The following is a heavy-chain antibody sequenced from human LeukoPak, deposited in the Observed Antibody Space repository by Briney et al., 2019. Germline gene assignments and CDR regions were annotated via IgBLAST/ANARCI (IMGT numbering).Heavy chain of an antibody. J-gene: IGHJ4*02. D-gene: IGHD6-19*01. CDR3: ARDNVGSGWYQVFDY. CDR1: GFTFSSYW. CDR2: IKQDGSEK. Sequence: PGGSLRLSCAASGFTFSSYWMSWVRQAPGKGLEWVANIKQDGSEKYYVDSVKGRFTISRDNAKNSLYLQMNSLRAEDTAVYYCARDNVGSGWYQVFDYWGQGTLVTVSS. V-gene: IGHV3-7*01.